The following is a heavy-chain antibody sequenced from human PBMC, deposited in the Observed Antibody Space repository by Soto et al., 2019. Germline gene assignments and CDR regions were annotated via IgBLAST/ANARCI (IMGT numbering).Heavy chain of an antibody. CDR3: ARGRVPAATQRFDP. J-gene: IGHJ5*02. V-gene: IGHV4-31*03. D-gene: IGHD2-2*01. Sequence: SETLSLTCTVSGGSISSGGYYWSWIRQHPGKGLEWIGNIYNSGSTYYNPSLKRRVTISVDTSKNQFSLKLSSVTAADTAVYYCARGRVPAATQRFDPWGQGTLVTVSS. CDR2: IYNSGST. CDR1: GGSISSGGYY.